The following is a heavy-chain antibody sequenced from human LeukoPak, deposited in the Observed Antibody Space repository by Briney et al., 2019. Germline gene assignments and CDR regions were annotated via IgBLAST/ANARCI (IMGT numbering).Heavy chain of an antibody. CDR2: MNPSGST. J-gene: IGHJ6*03. D-gene: IGHD3-22*01. Sequence: SEALSLTCAVYGGSFSGYYWTWIRQTPEKGLEWIGEMNPSGSTSYNPSLKSRVTISVDTSKNQFSLKLSSVTAADTAVYYCARGRQDVTMIVVVMTAVSYYLDVWGKRTTVTVS. CDR3: ARGRQDVTMIVVVMTAVSYYLDV. V-gene: IGHV4-34*01. CDR1: GGSFSGYY.